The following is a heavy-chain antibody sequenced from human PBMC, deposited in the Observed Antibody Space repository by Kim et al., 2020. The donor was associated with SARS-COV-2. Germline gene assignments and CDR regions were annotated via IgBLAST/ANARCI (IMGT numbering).Heavy chain of an antibody. J-gene: IGHJ6*02. CDR2: ISSSSSTI. CDR1: GFTFSNYN. CDR3: ARDLRGYDFWSGLTDHYYGMDV. Sequence: GGSLRLSCAASGFTFSNYNMNWVRQAPGKGLEWFSYISSSSSTIYYADSVKGRFTISRDNAKNSLSLQMNSLRDEDTAVYYCARDLRGYDFWSGLTDHYYGMDVWGQGTTVTVSS. V-gene: IGHV3-48*02. D-gene: IGHD3-3*01.